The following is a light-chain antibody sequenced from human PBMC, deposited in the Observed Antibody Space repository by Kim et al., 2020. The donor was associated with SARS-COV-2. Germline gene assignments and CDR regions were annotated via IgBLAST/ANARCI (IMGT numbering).Light chain of an antibody. CDR1: QSFSRSY. J-gene: IGKJ2*01. V-gene: IGKV3-20*01. CDR2: GAS. Sequence: PGERATLSCRASQSFSRSYLAWYQQKPGQAPRLLIYGASSRATGIPDRFSGSGSGTDFTLTISRLEPEDFAVYYCQQYGSSPPVTFGQGTKLEI. CDR3: QQYGSSPPVT.